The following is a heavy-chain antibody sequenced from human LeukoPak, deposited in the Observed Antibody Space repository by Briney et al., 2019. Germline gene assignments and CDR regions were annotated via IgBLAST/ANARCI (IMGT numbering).Heavy chain of an antibody. CDR3: ARSYYDSSGYYPQNYYYMDV. V-gene: IGHV4-59*08. CDR1: GGSISSYY. D-gene: IGHD3-22*01. Sequence: SETLSLTCTVPGGSISSYYWSWIRQPPGKGLEWIGYIYYSGSTNYNPSLKSRVTISVDTSKNQFSLKLSSVTAADTAVYYCARSYYDSSGYYPQNYYYMDVWGKGTTVTVSS. CDR2: IYYSGST. J-gene: IGHJ6*03.